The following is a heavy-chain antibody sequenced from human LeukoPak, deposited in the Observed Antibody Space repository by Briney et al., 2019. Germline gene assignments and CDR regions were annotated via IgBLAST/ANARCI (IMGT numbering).Heavy chain of an antibody. D-gene: IGHD1-1*01. V-gene: IGHV1-69*05. CDR1: GGTFSSYA. CDR2: IIPIFGTA. CDR3: ASRTGPYYYYMDV. J-gene: IGHJ6*03. Sequence: SVKVSCKASGGTFSSYAISWVRQAPGQGLEWMGGIIPIFGTANYAQKFQGRVTITTDESTSTAYMELSSLRSEDTAVYYCASRTGPYYYYMDVWGKGTTVTVSS.